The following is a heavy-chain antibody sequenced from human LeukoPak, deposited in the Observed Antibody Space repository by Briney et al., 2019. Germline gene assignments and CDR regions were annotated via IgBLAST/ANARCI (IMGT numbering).Heavy chain of an antibody. J-gene: IGHJ4*02. CDR3: AKSDLPDSGWSQN. Sequence: PGGSLRLSCAASGFTFSSYSMNWVRQAPGKGLEWVSGISWNSGSIGYADSVKGRFTISRDNAKNSLYLQMNSLRAEDTALYYCAKSDLPDSGWSQNWGQGTLVTVSS. CDR1: GFTFSSYS. V-gene: IGHV3-9*01. D-gene: IGHD6-19*01. CDR2: ISWNSGSI.